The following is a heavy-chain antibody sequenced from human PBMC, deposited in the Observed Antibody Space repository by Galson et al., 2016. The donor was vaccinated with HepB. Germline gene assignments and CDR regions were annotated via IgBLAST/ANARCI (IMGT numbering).Heavy chain of an antibody. J-gene: IGHJ4*02. CDR2: INGGGGDT. V-gene: IGHV3-23*01. CDR1: GFDFRGSA. Sequence: SLRLSCAASGFDFRGSAMYWVRQAPGKGLEWVSEINGGGGDTHYADSVKGRFTISRDNSKHTLNLQMNSLRPEETAIYFCAKDLGSGYDLHYSEYWGQGTQVTVSP. D-gene: IGHD5-12*01. CDR3: AKDLGSGYDLHYSEY.